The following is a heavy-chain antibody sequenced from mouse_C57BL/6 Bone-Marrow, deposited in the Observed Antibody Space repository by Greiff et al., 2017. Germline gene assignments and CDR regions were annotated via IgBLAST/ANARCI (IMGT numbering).Heavy chain of an antibody. CDR1: GYAFSSSW. Sequence: QVQLQQSGPELVKPGASVKLSCKASGYAFSSSWMNWVKQRPGKGLEWIGRIYPGDGDTNYNGKFKGKATLTADKSSSTAYMQLSSLTSEDSAVYFDASIARYYFDDWGKGTTLTVSS. D-gene: IGHD6-1*01. CDR2: IYPGDGDT. CDR3: ASIARYYFDD. J-gene: IGHJ2*01. V-gene: IGHV1-82*01.